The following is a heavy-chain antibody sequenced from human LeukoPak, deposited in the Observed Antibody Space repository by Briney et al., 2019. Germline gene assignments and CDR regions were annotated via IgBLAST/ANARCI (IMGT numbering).Heavy chain of an antibody. J-gene: IGHJ6*04. CDR3: ARVRVLLWFGERDYGMDV. CDR2: ISSSGSTI. D-gene: IGHD3-10*01. CDR1: GLTFSSYE. Sequence: GGSLRLSCAASGLTFSSYEMNWVRQAPGKGLEWVSYISSSGSTIYYADSVKGRFTISRDNAKNSLYLQMNGLRAEDTAVYYCARVRVLLWFGERDYGMDVWGKGTTVTVSS. V-gene: IGHV3-48*03.